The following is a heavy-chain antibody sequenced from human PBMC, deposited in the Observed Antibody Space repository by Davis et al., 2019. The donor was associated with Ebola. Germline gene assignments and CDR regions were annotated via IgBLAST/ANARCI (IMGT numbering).Heavy chain of an antibody. CDR3: ARDSSTSWFDY. CDR2: ISTSGRTI. J-gene: IGHJ4*02. D-gene: IGHD2-2*01. CDR1: GFTFSDHY. Sequence: PGGSLRLSCAASGFTFSDHYMIWIRQAPGKGPEWVSYISTSGRTIYYADSVKGRFTISRDNAKNSLYLQMNSLRAEDTAVYYCARDSSTSWFDYWGQGTLVTVSS. V-gene: IGHV3-11*01.